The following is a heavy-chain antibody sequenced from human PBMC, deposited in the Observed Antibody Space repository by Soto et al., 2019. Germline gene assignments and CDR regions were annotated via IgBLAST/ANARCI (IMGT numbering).Heavy chain of an antibody. CDR1: GFTFNNYA. J-gene: IGHJ4*02. CDR3: AKDRLAGNFDY. Sequence: EVQVLDSGGGLVQPGGSLRLSCAASGFTFNNYAMNWVRQAPGKGLEWVATISATGGSTYYADSVKGRCTISRENSKNTMYLQMNGLRGEDTAVYYCAKDRLAGNFDYWGQGTQVTVAS. V-gene: IGHV3-23*01. CDR2: ISATGGST.